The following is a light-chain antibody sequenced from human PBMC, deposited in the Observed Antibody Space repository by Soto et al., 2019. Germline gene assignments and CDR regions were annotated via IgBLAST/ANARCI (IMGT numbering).Light chain of an antibody. CDR1: SSDVGGYNY. CDR2: EVS. CDR3: CSYTTISTYV. J-gene: IGLJ1*01. V-gene: IGLV2-14*01. Sequence: QSVLTQPASVSGSPGQSITISCTGTSSDVGGYNYVSWYQQHPGKAPKLMIYEVSNRPSGVSDRFSGSKSGNTASLTISGLLAEDEADYYCCSYTTISTYVFGTGTKLTVL.